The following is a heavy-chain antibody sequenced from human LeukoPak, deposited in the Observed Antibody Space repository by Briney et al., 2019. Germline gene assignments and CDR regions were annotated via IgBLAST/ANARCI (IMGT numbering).Heavy chain of an antibody. CDR3: AKDFRIGYSAHFDY. Sequence: GGSLRLSCVGSGFTFRSHAMSWVRQAPEKGLEFVSGIYENGGTTYYADSVKGRFSISRDNPKNTLYLQMDSLRGEDTAVYYCAKDFRIGYSAHFDYWGQGALVTVSS. D-gene: IGHD2-21*01. J-gene: IGHJ4*02. V-gene: IGHV3-23*01. CDR1: GFTFRSHA. CDR2: IYENGGTT.